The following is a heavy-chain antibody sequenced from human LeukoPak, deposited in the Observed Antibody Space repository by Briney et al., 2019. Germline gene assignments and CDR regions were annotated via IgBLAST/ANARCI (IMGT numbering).Heavy chain of an antibody. CDR3: ARDGTYGGYDIDF. V-gene: IGHV3-30*02. Sequence: GGSLRLSCAASGCTFSSYGMHWIRRTPGKGLEWVAFIRYDGSCKYYADSVEGRITISRDHSKNTLYLQMNSLRAGDTGVYYCARDGTYGGYDIDFWGQGTLVTVSS. D-gene: IGHD5-12*01. CDR2: IRYDGSCK. CDR1: GCTFSSYG. J-gene: IGHJ4*02.